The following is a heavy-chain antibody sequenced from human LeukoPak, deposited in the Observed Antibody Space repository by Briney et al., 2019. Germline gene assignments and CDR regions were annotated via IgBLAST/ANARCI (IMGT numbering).Heavy chain of an antibody. J-gene: IGHJ4*02. CDR1: GFTFSSYA. Sequence: GRSLRLSCAASGFTFSSYAMRWVRQAPGKGLEWVAVISYDGSNKYYADSVKGRFTISRDNSKNTLYLQMNSLRAEDTAVYYCARAGDYVWGSYRYPQYYFDYWGQGTLVTVSS. CDR3: ARAGDYVWGSYRYPQYYFDY. D-gene: IGHD3-16*02. CDR2: ISYDGSNK. V-gene: IGHV3-30-3*01.